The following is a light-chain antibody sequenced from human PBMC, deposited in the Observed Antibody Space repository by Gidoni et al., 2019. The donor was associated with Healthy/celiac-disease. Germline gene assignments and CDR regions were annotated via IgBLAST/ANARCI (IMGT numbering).Light chain of an antibody. CDR3: QQYDSFPPA. V-gene: IGKV1D-8*01. CDR2: AAS. Sequence: FWMTQSPSLLSASTGDRVTIRCLMSQASSSYLAWYQQKPGKAPQLLIYAASTLESGVPSRFSGSGSGTDFTLTISCLQSEDFATYYCQQYDSFPPAFGQGTKVEIK. J-gene: IGKJ1*01. CDR1: QASSSY.